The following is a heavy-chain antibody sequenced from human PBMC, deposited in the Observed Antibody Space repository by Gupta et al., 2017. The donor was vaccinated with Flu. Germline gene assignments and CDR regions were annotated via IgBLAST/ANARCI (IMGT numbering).Heavy chain of an antibody. CDR2: IIPIFGTS. J-gene: IGHJ3*01. D-gene: IGHD4-23*01. CDR3: ARGGYGGPSPPENNAVDL. V-gene: IGHV1-69*01. CDR1: GGSVTGCT. Sequence: HVRLVQSGDEAKPPGSSVLVSCKAFGGSVTGCTVSRVGQTPGQALEWLGGIIPIFGTSHYAQKFQGRVSCTADESTATVYVEVTSLKVEDTAVYYCARGGYGGPSPPENNAVDLWGQETMITVSS.